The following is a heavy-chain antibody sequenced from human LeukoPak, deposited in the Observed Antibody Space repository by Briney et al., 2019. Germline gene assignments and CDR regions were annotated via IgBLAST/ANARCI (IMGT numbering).Heavy chain of an antibody. J-gene: IGHJ4*02. CDR1: GGSISSGNYY. Sequence: SETLSLTCTVSGGSISSGNYYWSWIRQPAGKGLEWIGHIYTSGSTNYNPSLKSRVTMSVDTSKNQFSLKLSSVTAADTAVYYCARSTYSSGWQDFDYWGQGTLVTVSS. CDR2: IYTSGST. CDR3: ARSTYSSGWQDFDY. V-gene: IGHV4-61*09. D-gene: IGHD6-19*01.